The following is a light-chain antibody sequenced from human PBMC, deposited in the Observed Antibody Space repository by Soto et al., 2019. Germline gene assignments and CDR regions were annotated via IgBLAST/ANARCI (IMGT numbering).Light chain of an antibody. Sequence: QSVLTQPPSVSGAPGQRVTISCIGSSSNIGAGYDVHWYQQLPGTAPKLLIYGNSNRPSGVPDRFSGSKSGTSASLAITGLQAEDEADYYCQSYDSSLSGWVFGGGTKL. CDR3: QSYDSSLSGWV. CDR2: GNS. V-gene: IGLV1-40*01. CDR1: SSNIGAGYD. J-gene: IGLJ3*02.